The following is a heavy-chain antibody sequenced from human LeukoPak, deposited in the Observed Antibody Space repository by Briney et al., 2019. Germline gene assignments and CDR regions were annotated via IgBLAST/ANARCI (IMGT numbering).Heavy chain of an antibody. CDR3: ARGRDGRSYYFEY. CDR1: GGSISSGSYY. J-gene: IGHJ4*02. V-gene: IGHV4-61*02. CDR2: IHTSGST. Sequence: ASETLSLTCTVSGGSISSGSYYWSWIRQPAGKGLEWIGRIHTSGSTNYNPSLKSRVTISVDTSKNQFSLKLSSVTAADTAVFYCARGRDGRSYYFEYWGQGTLVTVSS. D-gene: IGHD1-26*01.